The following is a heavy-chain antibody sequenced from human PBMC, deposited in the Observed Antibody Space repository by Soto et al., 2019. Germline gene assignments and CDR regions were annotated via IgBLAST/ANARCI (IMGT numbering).Heavy chain of an antibody. Sequence: QVQLVQSGAELKKPGASVKVSCKASGYTFSNYDMNWVRQATGQEPEWIGWVNPNNGDTGYAQKFQGRVTLTTDISTTTAYMELTSLRSEDTAIYYCANVSRKGSAIDFDYWGQGTLITVSS. CDR2: VNPNNGDT. CDR1: GYTFSNYD. CDR3: ANVSRKGSAIDFDY. D-gene: IGHD3-10*01. J-gene: IGHJ4*02. V-gene: IGHV1-8*01.